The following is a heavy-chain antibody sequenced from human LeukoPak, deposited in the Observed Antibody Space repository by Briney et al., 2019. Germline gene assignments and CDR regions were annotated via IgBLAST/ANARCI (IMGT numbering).Heavy chain of an antibody. D-gene: IGHD1-26*01. V-gene: IGHV3-66*01. CDR3: ARDSGSYYDYYYGMDV. CDR1: GFTVSSNY. CDR2: IYSGGST. J-gene: IGHJ6*02. Sequence: GGSLRLSCAASGFTVSSNYMSWVRQAPGKGLEWVSVIYSGGSTYHADSVKGRFTISRDNSKNALYLQMNSLRAEDTAVYYCARDSGSYYDYYYGMDVWGQGTTVTVSS.